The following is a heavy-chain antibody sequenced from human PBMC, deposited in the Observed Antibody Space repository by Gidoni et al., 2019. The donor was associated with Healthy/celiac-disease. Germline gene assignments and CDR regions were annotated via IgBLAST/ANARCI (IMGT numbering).Heavy chain of an antibody. CDR1: GGSISSYY. D-gene: IGHD5-12*01. CDR2: IYYSGST. J-gene: IGHJ4*02. Sequence: QVQLQESGPGLVKPSETLSLTCTVSGGSISSYYWSWIRQPPGKGLEWIGYIYYSGSTNYNPSLKSRVTISVDTSKNQFSLKLSSVTAADTAVYYCARGVFEMATICYFDYWGQGTLVTVSS. CDR3: ARGVFEMATICYFDY. V-gene: IGHV4-59*01.